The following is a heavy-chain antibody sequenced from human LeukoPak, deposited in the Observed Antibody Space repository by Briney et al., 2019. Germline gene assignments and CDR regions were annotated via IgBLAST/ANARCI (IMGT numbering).Heavy chain of an antibody. CDR3: AKSPSLQAFDV. CDR2: ISADGGST. J-gene: IGHJ3*01. Sequence: PGGSLRLSCAASGFTFSNYAMSWVRQAPGKGLQCVATISADGGSTYYPDSVKGRFTISRDNSKNTLYLQMNSLRAEDTALYYCAKSPSLQAFDVWGQGTTVSVSS. V-gene: IGHV3-23*01. CDR1: GFTFSNYA.